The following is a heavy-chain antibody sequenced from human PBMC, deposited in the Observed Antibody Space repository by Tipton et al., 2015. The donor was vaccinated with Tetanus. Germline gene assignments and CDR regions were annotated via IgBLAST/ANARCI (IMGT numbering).Heavy chain of an antibody. CDR2: IYSGGPT. CDR1: GGSSRGFY. V-gene: IGHV4-4*07. CDR3: ARDRGDTGTVNWFDP. J-gene: IGHJ5*02. D-gene: IGHD1-1*01. Sequence: GLVKPSETLSLSCTVSGGSSRGFYWTWIRQSAAKGLEWIGRIYSGGPTNYNPSLNSRVTMSVDTSKNVFFLHLHSVTIADTAVYYCARDRGDTGTVNWFDPWGQGTLVTVSS.